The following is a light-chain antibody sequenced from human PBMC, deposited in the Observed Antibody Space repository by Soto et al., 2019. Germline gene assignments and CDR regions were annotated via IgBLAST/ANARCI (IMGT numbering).Light chain of an antibody. Sequence: SYELTQPPSVSVAPGKTARITCGGNNIGSKSVHWYQQKPGQAPVLVIYYDSDRPSGIPERFSGSNSGNTATLTISRVEAGDEADYDCQVWDSSSDHHVVFGGGTKLTVL. CDR1: NIGSKS. CDR3: QVWDSSSDHHVV. CDR2: YDS. V-gene: IGLV3-21*04. J-gene: IGLJ2*01.